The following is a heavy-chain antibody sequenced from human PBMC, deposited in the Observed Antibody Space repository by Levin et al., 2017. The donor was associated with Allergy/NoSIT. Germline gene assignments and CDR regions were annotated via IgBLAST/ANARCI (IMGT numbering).Heavy chain of an antibody. D-gene: IGHD2-8*01. Sequence: SETLSLTCTVSGGSISSTIYHWGWVRQPPGKGLEWIGSIYYNGNTYYKPSLKSRVTISVDTSKNPFSLKVNSVTAADTAVYYCARETNSALHYWGQGTLVTVSS. CDR3: ARETNSALHY. J-gene: IGHJ4*02. V-gene: IGHV4-39*02. CDR1: GGSISSTIYH. CDR2: IYYNGNT.